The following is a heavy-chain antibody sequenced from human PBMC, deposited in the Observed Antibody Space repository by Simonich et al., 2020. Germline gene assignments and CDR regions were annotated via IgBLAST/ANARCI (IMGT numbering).Heavy chain of an antibody. CDR3: AKDLGERITMIVVVIDAFDI. D-gene: IGHD3-22*01. J-gene: IGHJ3*02. V-gene: IGHV3-23*01. CDR1: GFTFSSYA. CDR2: ISGSGGST. Sequence: GGGLVQPGGSLRLSCAASGFTFSSYAMSWVRQAPGKGLEWVSAISGSGGSTYYADSVKGRFTISRANSQNTLYLQMNSLRAEDTAVYYCAKDLGERITMIVVVIDAFDIWGQGTMVTVSS.